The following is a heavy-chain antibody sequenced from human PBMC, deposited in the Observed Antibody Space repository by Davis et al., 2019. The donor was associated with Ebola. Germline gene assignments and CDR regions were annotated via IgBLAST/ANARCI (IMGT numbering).Heavy chain of an antibody. CDR3: ARGQGLRFLEWLLNY. D-gene: IGHD3-3*01. CDR1: GFTFSSYS. Sequence: GGSLRLSCAASGFTFSSYSMNWVRQAPGKGLEWVSYISSSSSTIYYADSVKGRFTISRDNAKNSLYLQMNSLRDEDTAVYYCARGQGLRFLEWLLNYRGQGTLVTVSS. CDR2: ISSSSSTI. J-gene: IGHJ4*02. V-gene: IGHV3-48*02.